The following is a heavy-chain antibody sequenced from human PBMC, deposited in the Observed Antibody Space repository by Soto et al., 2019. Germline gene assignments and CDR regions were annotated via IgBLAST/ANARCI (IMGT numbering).Heavy chain of an antibody. CDR1: GYTFTNYA. CDR3: ARPYDSSAQGLDP. Sequence: QVQLVQSGAEVKKPGASVKVSCKASGYTFTNYAVHWVRQAPGQRLEWMGWISPGNGDTKYSQTFQGRVTITRDTSASTAYMELSSLRSEDTAVYYCARPYDSSAQGLDPWGQGTLVTVSS. J-gene: IGHJ5*02. V-gene: IGHV1-3*01. CDR2: ISPGNGDT. D-gene: IGHD3-22*01.